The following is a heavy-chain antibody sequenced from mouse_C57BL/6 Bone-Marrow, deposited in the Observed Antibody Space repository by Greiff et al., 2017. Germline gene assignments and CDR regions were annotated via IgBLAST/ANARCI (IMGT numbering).Heavy chain of an antibody. D-gene: IGHD2-12*01. CDR1: GYTFTSYG. CDR3: ALYDEDY. CDR2: IYPRSGNT. V-gene: IGHV1-81*01. J-gene: IGHJ2*01. Sequence: VQLQQSGAELARPGASVKLSCKASGYTFTSYGISWVKQRTGQGLEWIGEIYPRSGNTYYNEKFKDKATLTADKSSSTAYMELRSLTSEDSAVYFCALYDEDYWGQGTTLTVSS.